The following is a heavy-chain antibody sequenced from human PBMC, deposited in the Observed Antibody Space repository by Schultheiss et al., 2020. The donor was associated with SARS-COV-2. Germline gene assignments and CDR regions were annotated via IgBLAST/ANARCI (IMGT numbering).Heavy chain of an antibody. CDR2: ISGSSTKT. Sequence: GGSLRLSCAASGFTFSSYAMSWVRQAPGKGLEWVSSISGSSTKTFYADSVKGRFTISRDPSKNMLYLQMNTLRAEDTAVYYCAKGRAATGKTCDYWGQGTLVTVSS. CDR1: GFTFSSYA. CDR3: AKGRAATGKTCDY. D-gene: IGHD6-13*01. J-gene: IGHJ4*02. V-gene: IGHV3-23*01.